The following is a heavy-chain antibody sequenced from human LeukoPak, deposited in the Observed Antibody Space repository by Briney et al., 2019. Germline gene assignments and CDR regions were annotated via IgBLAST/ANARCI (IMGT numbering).Heavy chain of an antibody. Sequence: GGSLRLSCAASGFSFSTYWMHWVRQAPGKGLVWVSQINPDGSSTDYADSVKGRFTSSGDNAKNTVYLQMNSLRAEDTAVYYCARVGRTPPFNWGQGTLVTVSS. J-gene: IGHJ4*02. CDR1: GFSFSTYW. V-gene: IGHV3-74*01. CDR2: INPDGSST. CDR3: ARVGRTPPFN.